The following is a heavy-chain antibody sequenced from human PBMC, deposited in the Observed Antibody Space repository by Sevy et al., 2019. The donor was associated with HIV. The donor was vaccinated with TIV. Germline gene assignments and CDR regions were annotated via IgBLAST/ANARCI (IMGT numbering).Heavy chain of an antibody. CDR1: GYTFTNNG. J-gene: IGHJ4*02. V-gene: IGHV1-18*01. D-gene: IGHD6-19*01. Sequence: ASVKVSCKTSGYTFTNNGISWLRQAPGQGLEWMGWISTYNGITNYEQKFQDRVTMTTDTSTTTVYLELRSLTFDDTAVYYCARDRAPVAAHGDFDFWGQGTLVTVSS. CDR2: ISTYNGIT. CDR3: ARDRAPVAAHGDFDF.